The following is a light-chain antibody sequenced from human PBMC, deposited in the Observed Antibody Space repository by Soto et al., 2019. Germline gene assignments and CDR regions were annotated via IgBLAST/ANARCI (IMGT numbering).Light chain of an antibody. CDR1: SSNIGAGFD. J-gene: IGLJ3*02. CDR2: GNI. V-gene: IGLV1-40*01. Sequence: QAVVTQPPSVSGAPGQRVTISCTGSSSNIGAGFDVHWYQQLPGTAPKLLIYGNINRPSGVPDRFSGSKSGPSASLAITGLQAEDEADYYCQSYDSSLSDSVFGGGTKVTVL. CDR3: QSYDSSLSDSV.